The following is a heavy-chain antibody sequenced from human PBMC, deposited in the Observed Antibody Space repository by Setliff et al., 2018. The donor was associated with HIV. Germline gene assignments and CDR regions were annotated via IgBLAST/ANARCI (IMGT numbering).Heavy chain of an antibody. CDR2: IYYNGDT. D-gene: IGHD6-6*01. CDR3: ARMEATRPPRGLDY. V-gene: IGHV4-39*01. Sequence: LSLTCTVSGGSISSTSFYWGWLRQPTGKGLEWIGTIYYNGDTQYNPSFKRRVTISVDTSKNQFSLRLISVSAADTAVYYCARMEATRPPRGLDYWGQGTLVTVSS. J-gene: IGHJ4*02. CDR1: GGSISSTSFY.